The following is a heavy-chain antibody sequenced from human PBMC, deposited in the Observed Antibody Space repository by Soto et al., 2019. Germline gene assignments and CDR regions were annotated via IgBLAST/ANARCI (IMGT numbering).Heavy chain of an antibody. D-gene: IGHD3-22*01. J-gene: IGHJ4*02. V-gene: IGHV3-23*01. CDR1: GFTFSSYA. CDR2: ISGSGGST. Sequence: EVQLLESGGGLVQPGGSLRLSCAASGFTFSSYAMSWVRQAPGKGLEWVSAISGSGGSTYYADSVKGRFTISRDNSKNTLDLQMNSLRAEDTAVYYCAIFPMIVVVIGDSDYWGQGTLVTVSS. CDR3: AIFPMIVVVIGDSDY.